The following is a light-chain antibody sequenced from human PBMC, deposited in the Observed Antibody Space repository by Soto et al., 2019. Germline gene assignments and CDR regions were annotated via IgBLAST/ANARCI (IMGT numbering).Light chain of an antibody. V-gene: IGKV1-9*01. CDR2: AAS. J-gene: IGKJ4*01. Sequence: IQMTQSPSSLSASVGDRVTIACRASQDVSRSVGWYQQKPGTAPKLLISAASTLNSGVPSRFSGSGSGTDFTLTISSLQPEDFATYYCQQLWTYPLTFGGGTKVDIK. CDR1: QDVSRS. CDR3: QQLWTYPLT.